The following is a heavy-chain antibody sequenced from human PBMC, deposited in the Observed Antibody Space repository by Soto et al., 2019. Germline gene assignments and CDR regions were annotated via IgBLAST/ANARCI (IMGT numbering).Heavy chain of an antibody. Sequence: PGGSLRLSCAASGFTFSSYGMHWVRQAPGKGLELVAVISYDGSNKYYADSVKGRFTISRDNSKNTLYLQMNSLRAEDTAVYYCAKFRGLQEPWSGMDVWGQGTTVTVSS. CDR1: GFTFSSYG. D-gene: IGHD1-26*01. CDR3: AKFRGLQEPWSGMDV. CDR2: ISYDGSNK. J-gene: IGHJ6*02. V-gene: IGHV3-30*18.